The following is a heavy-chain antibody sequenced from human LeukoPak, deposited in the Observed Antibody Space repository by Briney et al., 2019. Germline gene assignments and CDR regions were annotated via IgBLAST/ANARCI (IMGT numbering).Heavy chain of an antibody. D-gene: IGHD3-22*01. V-gene: IGHV1-18*01. CDR1: GYTFTSYG. Sequence: ASVKVSCKASGYTFTSYGIRWVRQAPGQGLEWMGWISAYNGNTNYAQKLQGRVTMTTDTSTSTAYMELRSLRSDDTAVYYCARATYYYDSNPRSFDYWGQGTLVTVSS. CDR3: ARATYYYDSNPRSFDY. J-gene: IGHJ4*02. CDR2: ISAYNGNT.